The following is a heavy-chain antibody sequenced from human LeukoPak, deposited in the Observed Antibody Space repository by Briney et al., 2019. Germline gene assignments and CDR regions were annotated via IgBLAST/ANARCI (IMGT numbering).Heavy chain of an antibody. CDR1: GFTFSSYW. Sequence: PGGSLRLSCAASGFTFSSYWMHWVRHAPGKGLVWVSGINTYGSSTNYADSVKGRFTISRDNAKNTLYLRMNSLRVEDMAVYYCYGGNAEQWGQGTLVTVSS. CDR2: INTYGSST. CDR3: YGGNAEQ. J-gene: IGHJ1*01. V-gene: IGHV3-74*01. D-gene: IGHD4-23*01.